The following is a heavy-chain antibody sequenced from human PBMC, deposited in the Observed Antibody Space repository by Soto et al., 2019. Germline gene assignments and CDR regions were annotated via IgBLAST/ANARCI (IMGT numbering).Heavy chain of an antibody. CDR1: GGYFSGYY. V-gene: IGHV4-34*01. CDR2: INHSGST. Sequence: QVQLQQWGAGLLKPSETLSLTCAVYGGYFSGYYWSWIRQPPGKGLEWIGEINHSGSTNYNPSLKGRVTISVDTSKNQFSLKLSSVTAADTAVYYCASDDYYDSSGYYPPVDYWGQGTLVTVSS. CDR3: ASDDYYDSSGYYPPVDY. D-gene: IGHD3-22*01. J-gene: IGHJ4*02.